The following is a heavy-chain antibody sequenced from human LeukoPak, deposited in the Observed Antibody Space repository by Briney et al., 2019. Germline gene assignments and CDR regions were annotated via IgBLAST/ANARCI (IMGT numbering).Heavy chain of an antibody. CDR3: AKGNSITIFGVVIPSYFDY. CDR1: GFTFSSYW. CDR2: IRYDGSNK. D-gene: IGHD3-3*01. V-gene: IGHV3-30*02. J-gene: IGHJ4*02. Sequence: GGSLRLSCAASGFTFSSYWMSWVRQAPGKGLEWVAFIRYDGSNKYYADSVKGRFTISRDNSKNTLYLQMNSLRAEDTAVYYCAKGNSITIFGVVIPSYFDYWGQGTLVTVSS.